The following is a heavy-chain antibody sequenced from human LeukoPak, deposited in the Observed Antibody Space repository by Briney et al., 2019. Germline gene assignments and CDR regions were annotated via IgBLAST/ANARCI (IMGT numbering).Heavy chain of an antibody. CDR2: MSGSGGST. Sequence: GGSLSLSCAASGLTFRRYAVSWVSQAPGEGLEWVSAMSGSGGSTYYADSVKGRFTISRDNSKNTLYLQMNSLRAEDTAVYYCASPSSRTAGYSGYVFSCWGQGALVTVSS. D-gene: IGHD5-12*01. J-gene: IGHJ4*02. CDR1: GLTFRRYA. V-gene: IGHV3-23*01. CDR3: ASPSSRTAGYSGYVFSC.